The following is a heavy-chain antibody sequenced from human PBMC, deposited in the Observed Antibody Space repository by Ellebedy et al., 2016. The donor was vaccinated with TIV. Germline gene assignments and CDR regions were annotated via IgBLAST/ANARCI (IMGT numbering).Heavy chain of an antibody. V-gene: IGHV1-69*13. Sequence: SVKVSCXASGGTFSSYAISWVRQAPGQGLEWMGGIIPIFGTANYAQKFQGRVTITADESTSTAYMELSSLRSEDTAVYYCARGEGAYLAARREGDWFDPWGQGTLVTVSS. CDR3: ARGEGAYLAARREGDWFDP. J-gene: IGHJ5*02. CDR2: IIPIFGTA. D-gene: IGHD6-6*01. CDR1: GGTFSSYA.